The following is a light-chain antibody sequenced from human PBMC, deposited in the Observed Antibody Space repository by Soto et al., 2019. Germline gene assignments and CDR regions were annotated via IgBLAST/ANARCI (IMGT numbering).Light chain of an antibody. V-gene: IGKV2-28*01. CDR3: MQALQTPWT. Sequence: DIVMPQSPLSLPVNPGEPASISCRSSQSILHSTGYNYLDWYLQNPGKSPQLLIHLGSPPASGVPDRFGGSASGRDFTLKITRVEAEDVGVCYCMQALQTPWTFCKGTTLEIK. CDR1: QSILHSTGYNY. J-gene: IGKJ1*01. CDR2: LGS.